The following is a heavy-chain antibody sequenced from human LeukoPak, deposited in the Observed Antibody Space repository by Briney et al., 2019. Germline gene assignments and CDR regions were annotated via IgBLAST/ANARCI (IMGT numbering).Heavy chain of an antibody. CDR3: AKVGGVKQQLVGYLRPGYFQH. D-gene: IGHD6-13*01. J-gene: IGHJ1*01. CDR1: GFTFSSYA. V-gene: IGHV3-23*01. Sequence: HPGGSLRLSCAASGFTFSSYAMSWVRQAPGKGLEWVSAISGSGGSTYYADSVKGRFTISRDNSKNTLYLQMNSLRAEDTAVYYCAKVGGVKQQLVGYLRPGYFQHWGQGTLVTVSS. CDR2: ISGSGGST.